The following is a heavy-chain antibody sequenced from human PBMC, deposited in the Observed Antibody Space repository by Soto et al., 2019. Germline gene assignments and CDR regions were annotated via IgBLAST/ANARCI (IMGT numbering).Heavy chain of an antibody. CDR1: GASISGADYY. J-gene: IGHJ3*01. D-gene: IGHD6-6*01. CDR2: IYYTGNT. V-gene: IGHV4-31*11. Sequence: SETLSLTCAVSGASISGADYYWSWIRQQPEKGLEWIGFIYYTGNTYYSPSLKSRFTISVDTSKNQFSLILSSVTAADTAVYYCARVRIRSSDGFDLWGQGTMVTVSS. CDR3: ARVRIRSSDGFDL.